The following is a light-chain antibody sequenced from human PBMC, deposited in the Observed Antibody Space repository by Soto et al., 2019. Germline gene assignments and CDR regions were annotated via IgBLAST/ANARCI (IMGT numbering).Light chain of an antibody. CDR1: QRVDSY. Sequence: DIQVTQSPSSLSASVGDSVTLSCQTSQRVDSYIHWYQHQSGKPPKLLIYAASTLQDGVPSRFSGGGSGTAFSLIITGLQPGDSATYYCQQYDNLPPLNFGGGTKVDIK. J-gene: IGKJ4*01. CDR2: AAS. CDR3: QQYDNLPPLN. V-gene: IGKV1-39*01.